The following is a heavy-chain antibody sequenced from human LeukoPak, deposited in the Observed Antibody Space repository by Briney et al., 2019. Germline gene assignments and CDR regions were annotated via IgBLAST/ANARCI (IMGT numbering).Heavy chain of an antibody. D-gene: IGHD5-18*01. Sequence: SGGSLRLSCAASGFTFSDYYMSWIRQAPGKGLEWVSYISSSGSTIYYADSVKGRFTISRDNAKNSLYLQMNSLRAEDTAVYYCAKDPSHGYSYGPTDYWGQGTLVTVSS. CDR1: GFTFSDYY. J-gene: IGHJ4*02. CDR3: AKDPSHGYSYGPTDY. V-gene: IGHV3-11*01. CDR2: ISSSGSTI.